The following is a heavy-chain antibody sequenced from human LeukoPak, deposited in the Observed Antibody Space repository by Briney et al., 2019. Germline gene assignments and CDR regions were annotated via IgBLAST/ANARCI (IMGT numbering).Heavy chain of an antibody. CDR1: GGSISSYH. Sequence: SETLSLTCTVSGGSISSYHWSWIRQPAGKGLEWIGRIYTSGSTNYNPSLKSRVTMSVDTSKNQFSLKLSSVTAADTAVYYCAREVSSSWPPFYYYGMDVWGQGTTVTVSS. CDR3: AREVSSSWPPFYYYGMDV. J-gene: IGHJ6*02. D-gene: IGHD6-13*01. V-gene: IGHV4-4*07. CDR2: IYTSGST.